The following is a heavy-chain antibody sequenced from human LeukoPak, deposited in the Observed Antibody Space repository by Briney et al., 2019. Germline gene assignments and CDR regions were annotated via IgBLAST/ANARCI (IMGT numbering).Heavy chain of an antibody. CDR1: GYTFTGYY. D-gene: IGHD3-22*01. CDR3: AREPRDYYDSSGSSDY. V-gene: IGHV1-2*02. CDR2: INPNSGGT. J-gene: IGHJ4*02. Sequence: ASVTVSCKASGYTFTGYYMHWVRQAPGQGLEWMGWINPNSGGTNYAQKFQGRVTMTRDTSISTAYMELSRLRSDDTAVYYCAREPRDYYDSSGSSDYWGQGTLVGVSS.